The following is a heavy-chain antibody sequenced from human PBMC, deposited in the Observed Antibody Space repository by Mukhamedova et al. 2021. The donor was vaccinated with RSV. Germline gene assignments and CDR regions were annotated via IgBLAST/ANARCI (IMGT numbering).Heavy chain of an antibody. Sequence: GLEWMGRIIPILGIANYAQKVQGRVTITADKSTSTAYMELSSLRSEDTAVYYCAITHYYGSGSYSGAFDYWGQGTLVTVSS. CDR3: AITHYYGSGSYSGAFDY. J-gene: IGHJ4*02. CDR2: IIPILGIA. D-gene: IGHD3-10*01. V-gene: IGHV1-69*02.